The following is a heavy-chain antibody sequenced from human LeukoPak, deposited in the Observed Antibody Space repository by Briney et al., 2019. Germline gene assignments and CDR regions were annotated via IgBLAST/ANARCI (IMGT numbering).Heavy chain of an antibody. D-gene: IGHD5-18*01. CDR3: ARWNTAMAFDY. CDR1: GGTFSNYG. J-gene: IGHJ4*02. CDR2: IVPLFGTT. Sequence: SVKVSCKASGGTFSNYGISWVRQAPGQGLEWLGGIVPLFGTTNNAPRFQGRLTITADDSTNTVYMDLSSLRSEDTAVYYCARWNTAMAFDYWGQGTLVTVSS. V-gene: IGHV1-69*13.